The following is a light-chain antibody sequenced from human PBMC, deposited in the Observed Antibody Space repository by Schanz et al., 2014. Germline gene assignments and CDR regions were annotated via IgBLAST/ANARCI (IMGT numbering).Light chain of an antibody. CDR2: GVH. V-gene: IGKV3D-15*01. CDR1: QSVSTN. J-gene: IGKJ1*01. CDR3: QQYGESLWT. Sequence: EIVMTQSPATLSVSPGERVTLSCRASQSVSTNLAWHQQKPGQAPRLLMSGVHDRASGIPDRFSGSGSETDFSLTISRVEPEDSAVYYCQQYGESLWTFGPGTRVEIK.